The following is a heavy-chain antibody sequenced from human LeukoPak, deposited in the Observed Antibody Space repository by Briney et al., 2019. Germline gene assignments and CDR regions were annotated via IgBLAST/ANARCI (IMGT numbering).Heavy chain of an antibody. Sequence: SVKVSCKASGGSFSSYAIPWVRQAPGQGLEWMGRIIPIFGTPTYAQKFQGRVTITADMGSSTAYLELTSLTSEDTARYFCAKQGSVRQDYYMDVWGSGTTVTVSS. CDR3: AKQGSVRQDYYMDV. J-gene: IGHJ6*03. CDR2: IIPIFGTP. D-gene: IGHD1/OR15-1a*01. V-gene: IGHV1-69*06. CDR1: GGSFSSYA.